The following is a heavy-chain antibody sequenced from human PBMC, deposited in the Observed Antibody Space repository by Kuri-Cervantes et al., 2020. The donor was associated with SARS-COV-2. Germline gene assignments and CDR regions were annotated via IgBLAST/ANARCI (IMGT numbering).Heavy chain of an antibody. J-gene: IGHJ4*02. V-gene: IGHV4-38-2*02. CDR3: ARDRGSSSPLDY. D-gene: IGHD6-13*01. CDR2: IYHSGST. CDR1: GYSISSGYY. Sequence: SETLSLTCTVSGYSISSGYYWGWIRQPPGKGLEWIGSIYHSGSTYYNPSLKSRVTISVDTSKNQLSLKLSSVTAADTAVYYCARDRGSSSPLDYWGQGTLVTVSS.